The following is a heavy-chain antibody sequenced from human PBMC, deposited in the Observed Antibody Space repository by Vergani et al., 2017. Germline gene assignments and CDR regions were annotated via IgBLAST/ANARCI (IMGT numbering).Heavy chain of an antibody. J-gene: IGHJ3*02. D-gene: IGHD3-22*01. CDR3: ARPSYYYDSSGFDAFDI. CDR1: GGSFSGYY. Sequence: QVQLQQWGAGLLKPSETLSLTCAVYGGSFSGYYWSWIRQPPGKGLEWIGEINHSGSTNYNPSLKSRVTISVDTSKNQFSLKLNSVTAADTAVYYCARPSYYYDSSGFDAFDIWGQGTMVTVSS. CDR2: INHSGST. V-gene: IGHV4-34*01.